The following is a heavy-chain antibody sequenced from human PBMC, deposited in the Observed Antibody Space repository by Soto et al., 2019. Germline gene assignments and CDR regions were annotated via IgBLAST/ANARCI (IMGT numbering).Heavy chain of an antibody. V-gene: IGHV5-51*01. J-gene: IGHJ6*02. CDR2: IYPGDSDT. CDR1: GYSFTSYW. CDR3: ARHTKMATSLISYYYYGMDV. D-gene: IGHD2-2*01. Sequence: PGESLKISCKGSGYSFTSYWIGCVRQRPGKGLEWMGIIYPGDSDTRYSPSFQGQVTISADKSISTAYLQWSSLKASDTAMYYCARHTKMATSLISYYYYGMDVWGQGTTLTLSS.